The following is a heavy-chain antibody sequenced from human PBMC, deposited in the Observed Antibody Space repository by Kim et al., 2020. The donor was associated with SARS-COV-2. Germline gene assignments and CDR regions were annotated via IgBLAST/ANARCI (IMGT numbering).Heavy chain of an antibody. V-gene: IGHV5-51*01. CDR3: ARVKLLWFGELFRASPWFDP. CDR1: GYSFTSYW. D-gene: IGHD3-10*01. CDR2: IYPGDSDT. Sequence: GESLKISCKGSGYSFTSYWIGWVRQMPGKGLEWMGIIYPGDSDTRYSPSFQGQVTMSADKSISTAYLQWSSLKASDTAMYYCARVKLLWFGELFRASPWFDPWGQGTLVTVSS. J-gene: IGHJ5*02.